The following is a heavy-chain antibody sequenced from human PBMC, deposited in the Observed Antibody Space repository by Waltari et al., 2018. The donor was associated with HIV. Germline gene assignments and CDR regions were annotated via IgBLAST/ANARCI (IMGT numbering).Heavy chain of an antibody. CDR3: ARGIRLV. Sequence: QVQLVQSGAEVTKPGASVTVSCTASGSTFTGYYIHWVRQAPGQGLEWMGCINPNSGGTNYAQKFQGRVTMTRDTSTSTSYMELNRLRSDDTAVYYCARGIRLVWGQGTLVTVSS. CDR1: GSTFTGYY. V-gene: IGHV1-2*02. D-gene: IGHD1-20*01. CDR2: INPNSGGT. J-gene: IGHJ4*02.